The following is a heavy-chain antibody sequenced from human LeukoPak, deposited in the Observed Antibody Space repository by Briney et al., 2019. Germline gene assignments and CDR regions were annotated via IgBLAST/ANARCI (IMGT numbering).Heavy chain of an antibody. D-gene: IGHD3-22*01. CDR3: ATYNVDYYDTSDGMDV. J-gene: IGHJ6*02. CDR1: GGTFSSYA. Sequence: ASVKVSCKASGGTFSSYAISWVRQAPGQGLEWMGGIIPIFGTANYAQKLQGRVTITADKSTNTAHMELSSLRSEDTAVYYCATYNVDYYDTSDGMDVWGQGTTVTVSS. V-gene: IGHV1-69*06. CDR2: IIPIFGTA.